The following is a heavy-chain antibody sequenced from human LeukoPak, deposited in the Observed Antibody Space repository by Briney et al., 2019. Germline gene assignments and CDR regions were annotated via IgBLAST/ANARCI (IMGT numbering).Heavy chain of an antibody. J-gene: IGHJ4*02. CDR1: GFTFSSYG. CDR3: ARDLYPAVLGYFDY. Sequence: PGGSLRPSCAASGFTFSSYGMHWVRQAPGKGLEWVAVISYDGSNKYYADSVKGRFTISRDNSKNTLYLQMNSLRAEDTAVYYCARDLYPAVLGYFDYWGQGTLVTVSS. D-gene: IGHD3-16*01. V-gene: IGHV3-30*03. CDR2: ISYDGSNK.